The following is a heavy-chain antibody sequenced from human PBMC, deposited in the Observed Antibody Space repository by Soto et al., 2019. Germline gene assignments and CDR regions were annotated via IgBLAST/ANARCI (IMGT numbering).Heavy chain of an antibody. Sequence: QVQLVESGGGVVQPGRSLRLSCAASGFTFSSYAMHWVRQAPGKGLEWVAGISYDGSNKYYADSVKGRFTISRDNSKNTLYREKNSLRAEDTAVDYCARGLEWLLSDYWGQGTLVTVSS. CDR2: ISYDGSNK. CDR3: ARGLEWLLSDY. D-gene: IGHD3-3*01. CDR1: GFTFSSYA. J-gene: IGHJ4*02. V-gene: IGHV3-30-3*01.